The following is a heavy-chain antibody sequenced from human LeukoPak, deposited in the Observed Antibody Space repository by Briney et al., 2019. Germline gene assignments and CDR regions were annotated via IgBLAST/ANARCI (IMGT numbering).Heavy chain of an antibody. CDR1: GFTFDDYA. Sequence: PGRSLRLSCAASGFTFDDYAMHWVRQAPGKGLEWVSGISWNSGSIGYADSVKGRFTISRDNAKNSLYLQMNSLRAEDTALYYCAKWEQQLGYFQHWGQGTLITVSS. D-gene: IGHD6-13*01. J-gene: IGHJ1*01. CDR3: AKWEQQLGYFQH. V-gene: IGHV3-9*01. CDR2: ISWNSGSI.